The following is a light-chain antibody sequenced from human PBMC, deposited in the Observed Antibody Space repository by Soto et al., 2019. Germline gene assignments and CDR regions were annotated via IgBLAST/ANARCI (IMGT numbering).Light chain of an antibody. V-gene: IGLV1-40*01. J-gene: IGLJ2*01. CDR1: SSNIGAGYD. CDR3: QSYDSRLSGYVI. CDR2: RNN. Sequence: QSVLTQPPSVSGAPGQRVTISCTGSSSNIGAGYDVHWYQKLPGTAPKLLIYRNNNRPSGVPDRFSGSKSGTSASLAITGLQAEDEADYYCQSYDSRLSGYVIFGGGTKPPS.